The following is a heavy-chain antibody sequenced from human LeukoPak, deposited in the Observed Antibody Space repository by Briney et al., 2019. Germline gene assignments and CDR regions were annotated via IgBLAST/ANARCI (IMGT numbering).Heavy chain of an antibody. CDR3: AKAPYFDWLLTASGYFDY. V-gene: IGHV3-53*01. CDR2: IYSGGST. D-gene: IGHD3-9*01. CDR1: GFTVSSNY. J-gene: IGHJ4*02. Sequence: GGSLRLSCAASGFTVSSNYMSWVRQAPGKGLEWVSVIYSGGSTYYADSVKGRFTISRDNSKNTLYLQMNSLRAEDTAVYYCAKAPYFDWLLTASGYFDYWGQGTLVTVSS.